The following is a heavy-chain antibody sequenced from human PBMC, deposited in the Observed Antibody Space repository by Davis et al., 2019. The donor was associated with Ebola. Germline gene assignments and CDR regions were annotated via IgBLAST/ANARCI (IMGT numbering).Heavy chain of an antibody. J-gene: IGHJ4*02. Sequence: PGGSLRLSCAASGFTLGNFAMTWVRQAPGKGLEWVSRITVSGPTYYADSVKGRFTISRDNSKSTVFLQLNSLTTADTALYYCAKEDLVAQIFDSWGQGTLVTVSS. D-gene: IGHD5-12*01. CDR2: ITVSGPT. CDR1: GFTLGNFA. CDR3: AKEDLVAQIFDS. V-gene: IGHV3-23*01.